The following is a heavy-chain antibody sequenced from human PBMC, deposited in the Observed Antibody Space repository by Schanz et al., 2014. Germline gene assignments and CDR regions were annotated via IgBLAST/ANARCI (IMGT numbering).Heavy chain of an antibody. CDR3: ARDRGYCSGGSCLTFDY. CDR2: IWYDGSNK. D-gene: IGHD2-15*01. V-gene: IGHV3-33*01. Sequence: QVQLVESGGGVVQPGRSLRLSCAASGFIFSSYGLHWVRQAPGKGLEWVAFIWYDGSNKYYADSVKGRFTISRDNSKNTLYLQINSLRAEDTSVYFCARDRGYCSGGSCLTFDYWGQGTLVTVSS. CDR1: GFIFSSYG. J-gene: IGHJ4*02.